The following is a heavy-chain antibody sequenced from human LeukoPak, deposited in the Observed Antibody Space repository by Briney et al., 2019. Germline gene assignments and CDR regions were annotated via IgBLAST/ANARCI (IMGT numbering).Heavy chain of an antibody. CDR1: GYTFSNYY. Sequence: ASAKVSCKASGYTFSNYYMHWVRQAPGQGLEWMGIINPSGGSTGYAQKFQGRVTMTRDTSTSTVYMELSSLRSEDTAVYYCARGNSDYYLDYWGQGSLVTVSS. CDR2: INPSGGST. CDR3: ARGNSDYYLDY. J-gene: IGHJ4*02. V-gene: IGHV1-46*01. D-gene: IGHD3-22*01.